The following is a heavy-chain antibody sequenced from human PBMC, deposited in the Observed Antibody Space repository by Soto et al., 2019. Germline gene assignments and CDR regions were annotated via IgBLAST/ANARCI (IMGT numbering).Heavy chain of an antibody. CDR2: IYHSGST. V-gene: IGHV4-30-2*01. J-gene: IGHJ4*02. D-gene: IGHD3-10*01. Sequence: QLQLQESGSGLVKPSQTLSLICAVSGGSINSGGYFWSWILQPPGKGLEWVGYIYHSGSTNYNPSIKSPFTISVDRSKNQFHLKLSSVPAADTAVYYCARGGGGSAWYYFDYWGQGILVTVSS. CDR3: ARGGGGSAWYYFDY. CDR1: GGSINSGGYF.